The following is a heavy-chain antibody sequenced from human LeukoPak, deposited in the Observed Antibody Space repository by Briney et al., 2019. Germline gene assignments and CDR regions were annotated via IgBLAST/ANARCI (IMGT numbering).Heavy chain of an antibody. D-gene: IGHD1/OR15-1a*01. CDR3: ARDYSGEWEQLTGWWFDP. J-gene: IGHJ5*02. CDR2: IDHTGST. V-gene: IGHV4-59*01. CDR1: DDSITIYY. Sequence: SETLSLTCTVSDDSITIYYWTWIRQPPGKGLEWIGYIDHTGSTNYNPSLNSRVTISRDTSKNHFSLELSSVTAADTAVYFCARDYSGEWEQLTGWWFDPWGQGTLVIVSS.